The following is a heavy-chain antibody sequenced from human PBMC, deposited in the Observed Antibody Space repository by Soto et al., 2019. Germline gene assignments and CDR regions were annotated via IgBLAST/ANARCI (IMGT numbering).Heavy chain of an antibody. V-gene: IGHV1-69*01. Sequence: QVQLVQSGAEVKKPGSSVKVSCKASGGTFSSYSINWVRQAPGQGLEWMGEIIPIFGTANYAQKFQGRVTITADESMRTAYMELSSLRSEDTAVYYCARDGGRHSGGIDYWGQGTLVTVSS. CDR1: GGTFSSYS. D-gene: IGHD1-26*01. J-gene: IGHJ4*02. CDR3: ARDGGRHSGGIDY. CDR2: IIPIFGTA.